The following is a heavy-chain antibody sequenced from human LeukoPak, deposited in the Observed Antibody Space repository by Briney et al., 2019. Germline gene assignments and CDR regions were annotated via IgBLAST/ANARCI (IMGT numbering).Heavy chain of an antibody. CDR2: ISYDGSNK. CDR1: GFTFSSYG. CDR3: ARVLGLLRRPYDAFDI. D-gene: IGHD4-17*01. J-gene: IGHJ3*02. Sequence: GGSLRLSCAASGFTFSSYGMHWVRQAPGKGLEWVAVISYDGSNKYYADSVKGRFTISRDNAKNSLYLQMNSLRAEDTAVYYCARVLGLLRRPYDAFDIWGQGTMVTVSS. V-gene: IGHV3-30*03.